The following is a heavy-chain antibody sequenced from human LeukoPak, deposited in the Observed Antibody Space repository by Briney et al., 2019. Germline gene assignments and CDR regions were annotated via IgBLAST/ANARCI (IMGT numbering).Heavy chain of an antibody. CDR3: ARATVVTPTTDY. CDR1: GFTFSSYW. V-gene: IGHV3-30*03. Sequence: GGSLRLSCAASGFTFSSYWMSWVRQAPGKGLEWVAVISYDGSNKYYADSVKGRFTISRDNSKNTLYLQMNSLRAEDTAVYYCARATVVTPTTDYWGQGTLVTVSS. J-gene: IGHJ4*02. CDR2: ISYDGSNK. D-gene: IGHD4-23*01.